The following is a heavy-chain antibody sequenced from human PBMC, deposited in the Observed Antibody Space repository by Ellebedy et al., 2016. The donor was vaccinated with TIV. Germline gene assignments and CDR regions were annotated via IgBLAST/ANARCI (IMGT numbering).Heavy chain of an antibody. V-gene: IGHV5-51*01. CDR1: GYSFISYW. CDR3: ARGDRGSGWYWDK. J-gene: IGHJ4*02. Sequence: GESLKISCKGSGYSFISYWIGWVRQMPGKGLAWMGYIYPGDSDTRYSPSFQGQVPISVDKSISTAYLQLSSLKASDTAIYYCARGDRGSGWYWDKWGQGTLVTVSS. D-gene: IGHD6-19*01. CDR2: IYPGDSDT.